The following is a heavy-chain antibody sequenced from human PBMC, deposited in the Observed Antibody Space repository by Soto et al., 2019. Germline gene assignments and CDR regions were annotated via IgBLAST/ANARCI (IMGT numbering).Heavy chain of an antibody. CDR1: GGSCSGYY. V-gene: IGHV4-34*01. Sequence: SKPLSLTIAFYGGSCSGYYWSWIRQPPGKGLEWIGEINHSGSTNYNPSLKSRVTISVDTSKNQFSLKLSSVTAADTAVYYCARAPVRRVVEWLTSPGMDGSGQGYNVTVSS. CDR2: INHSGST. J-gene: IGHJ6*02. CDR3: ARAPVRRVVEWLTSPGMDG. D-gene: IGHD3-3*01.